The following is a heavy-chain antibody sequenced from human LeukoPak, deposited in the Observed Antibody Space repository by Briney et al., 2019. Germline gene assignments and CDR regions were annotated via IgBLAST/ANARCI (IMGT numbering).Heavy chain of an antibody. CDR1: GFTFSSYA. Sequence: GSLRLSCAASGFTFSSYAMSWVRQAPGKGLEWVSAISGSGGSTYYADSVKGRFTISRDNSKNTLYLQMNSLRAEDTAVYYCARVELELGGAFDIWGQGTMVTVSS. J-gene: IGHJ3*02. V-gene: IGHV3-23*01. CDR2: ISGSGGST. D-gene: IGHD1-7*01. CDR3: ARVELELGGAFDI.